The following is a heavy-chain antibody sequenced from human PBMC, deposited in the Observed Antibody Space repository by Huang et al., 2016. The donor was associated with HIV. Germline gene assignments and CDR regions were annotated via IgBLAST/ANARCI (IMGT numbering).Heavy chain of an antibody. CDR2: IHPGDSDT. CDR3: ARQGVGDFVVEPTGLGAFDI. V-gene: IGHV5-51*01. CDR1: GYTFNGYW. D-gene: IGHD2-2*01. J-gene: IGHJ3*02. Sequence: EVQLVQSGAVVKKPGESLKISCKGSGYTFNGYWIGWVRQMPGKGLEWMGSIHPGDSDTTYSPSCQGQVTISADKSISTAYLQWSGLKASDTAMYYCARQGVGDFVVEPTGLGAFDIWGQGTMVTVSS.